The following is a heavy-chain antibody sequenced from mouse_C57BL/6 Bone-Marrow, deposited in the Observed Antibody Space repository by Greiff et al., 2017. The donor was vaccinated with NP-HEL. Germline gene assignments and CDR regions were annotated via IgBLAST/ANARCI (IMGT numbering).Heavy chain of an antibody. D-gene: IGHD2-3*01. V-gene: IGHV14-4*01. Sequence: EVQLQQSGAELVRPGASVKLSCTASGFNIKDDYMHWVKQRPEQGLEWIGWIDPENGDTEYASQFQGKATITAATSSNTAYLQLSSLTSEDTAVYYCTTPYDGYEYWGQGTTLTVSS. CDR2: IDPENGDT. CDR1: GFNIKDDY. CDR3: TTPYDGYEY. J-gene: IGHJ2*01.